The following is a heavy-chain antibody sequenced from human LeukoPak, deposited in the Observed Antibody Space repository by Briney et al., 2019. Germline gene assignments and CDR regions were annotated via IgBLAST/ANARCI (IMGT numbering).Heavy chain of an antibody. CDR1: GGSISSYY. Sequence: AETLSLTCTVSGGSISSYYWSWIRQPPGKGPEWIGYIYYSGSTNYNPALKSRVTISVDTSKNQFSLQLSSVTAADTAVYYCARVRFASSPGGYYYYYMDVWGKGTTVTVSS. CDR3: ARVRFASSPGGYYYYYMDV. CDR2: IYYSGST. D-gene: IGHD2-2*01. V-gene: IGHV4-59*01. J-gene: IGHJ6*03.